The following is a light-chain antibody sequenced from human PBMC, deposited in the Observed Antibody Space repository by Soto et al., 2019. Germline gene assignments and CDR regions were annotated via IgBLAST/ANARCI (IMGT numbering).Light chain of an antibody. V-gene: IGKV1-8*01. Sequence: AIRMTQSPSSLSASTGDRVTITCRASQCISSYLAWYQQKTGKAPKLLIYAASTLQSGVPSRSSGSGSGTDFTLTISCLQSEDFATYYCQQYYSYPNTFGQGTKLEIK. J-gene: IGKJ2*01. CDR3: QQYYSYPNT. CDR2: AAS. CDR1: QCISSY.